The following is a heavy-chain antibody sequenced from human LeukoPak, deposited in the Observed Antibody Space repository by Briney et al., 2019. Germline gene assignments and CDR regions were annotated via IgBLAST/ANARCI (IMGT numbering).Heavy chain of an antibody. V-gene: IGHV3-21*01. CDR3: ARMIGMDCSSTSCYTIDY. Sequence: GGSLRLSCAASGFTFSSYSMNWVRQAPGKGLEWVSSISSSSSYIYYADSVKGRFTISRDNAKNSLYLQMNSLGAEDTAVYYCARMIGMDCSSTSCYTIDYWGQGTLVTVSS. CDR2: ISSSSSYI. D-gene: IGHD2-2*02. CDR1: GFTFSSYS. J-gene: IGHJ4*02.